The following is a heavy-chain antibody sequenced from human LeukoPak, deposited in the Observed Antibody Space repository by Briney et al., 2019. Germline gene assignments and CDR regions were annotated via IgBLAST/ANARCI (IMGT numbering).Heavy chain of an antibody. J-gene: IGHJ4*02. V-gene: IGHV1-3*01. CDR2: INAGNGNT. Sequence: ASVKVSCKASGYTFTGYYMHWVRQAPGQGLEWMGWINAGNGNTKYSQKFQGRVTITRDTSASTAYMELSSLRSEDTAVYYCARGWVLIYGSGTLPLDYWGQGTLVAVSS. CDR1: GYTFTGYY. CDR3: ARGWVLIYGSGTLPLDY. D-gene: IGHD3-10*01.